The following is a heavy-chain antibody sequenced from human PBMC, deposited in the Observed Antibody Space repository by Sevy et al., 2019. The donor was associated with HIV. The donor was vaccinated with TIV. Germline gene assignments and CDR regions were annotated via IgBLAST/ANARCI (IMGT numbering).Heavy chain of an antibody. J-gene: IGHJ4*02. V-gene: IGHV3-23*01. CDR1: GFTFAKYS. D-gene: IGHD2-8*01. Sequence: GGSLRLSCAASGFTFAKYSMSWVRQAPGKGLEWVSTFSFGCGRINYEDSVKGRFTISRGDSKNTLFLQMNSLRAEDTATYFCAREGCTQPHDYWGQGTLVTVSS. CDR3: AREGCTQPHDY. CDR2: FSFGCGRI.